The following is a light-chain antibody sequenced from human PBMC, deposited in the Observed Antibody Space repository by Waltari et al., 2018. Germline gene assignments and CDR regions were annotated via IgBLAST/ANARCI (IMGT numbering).Light chain of an antibody. CDR2: KDN. Sequence: CLQQKAGQAPGQVIYKDNERPSGVPERFSGSSSGTTVTLTISGAHVDDEADYYCYSAADNAVGVFGGGTKLTV. CDR3: YSAADNAVGV. J-gene: IGLJ3*02. V-gene: IGLV3-27*01.